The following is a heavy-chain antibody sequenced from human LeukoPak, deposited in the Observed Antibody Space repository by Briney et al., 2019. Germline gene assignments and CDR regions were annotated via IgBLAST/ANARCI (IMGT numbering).Heavy chain of an antibody. D-gene: IGHD5-12*01. Sequence: SETLSLTCAVYGGSFSGYYWSWIRQPPGKGLEWIGEINHSGSTNYNPSLKGRVTISVDTSKNQFSLKLSSVTAADTAVYYCARGPLGWLRLTWFDPWGQGTLVTVSS. CDR2: INHSGST. CDR1: GGSFSGYY. J-gene: IGHJ5*02. CDR3: ARGPLGWLRLTWFDP. V-gene: IGHV4-34*01.